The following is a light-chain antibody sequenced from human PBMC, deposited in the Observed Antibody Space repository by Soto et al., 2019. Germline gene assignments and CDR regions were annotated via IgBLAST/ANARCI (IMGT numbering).Light chain of an antibody. J-gene: IGKJ4*01. CDR1: QSVSSY. CDR2: GAS. V-gene: IGKV3-11*01. Sequence: ESVLTQSPATLSLSPGERATLCCRASQSVSSYLAWYQQKPGQAPRLLIYGASSRATGIPDRFSGSGSGTDFTLTISRLEPEDFAVYYCQQLNSYPLTFGGGTKVDI. CDR3: QQLNSYPLT.